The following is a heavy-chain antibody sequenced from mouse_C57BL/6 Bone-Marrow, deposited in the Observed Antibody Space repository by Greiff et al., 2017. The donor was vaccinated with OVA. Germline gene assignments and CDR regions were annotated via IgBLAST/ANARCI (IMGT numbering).Heavy chain of an antibody. J-gene: IGHJ2*01. V-gene: IGHV5-4*01. CDR1: GFTFSSYA. CDR3: ARGTYYGTFFDY. D-gene: IGHD1-1*01. CDR2: ISDGGSYT. Sequence: EVQGVESGGGLVKPGGSLKLSCAASGFTFSSYAMSWVRQTPEKRLEWVATISDGGSYTYYPDNVKGRFTISRDNAKNNLYLQMSHLKSEDTAMYYCARGTYYGTFFDYWGQGTTLTVSS.